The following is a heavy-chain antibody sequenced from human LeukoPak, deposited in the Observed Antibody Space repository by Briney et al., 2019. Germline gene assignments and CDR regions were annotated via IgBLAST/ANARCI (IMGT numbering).Heavy chain of an antibody. V-gene: IGHV3-48*03. D-gene: IGHD6-19*01. CDR2: ISSSGSTI. J-gene: IGHJ4*02. CDR3: ARDSIEVAGTAMDY. CDR1: GLSFSSYE. Sequence: PGGSLRLSCAASGLSFSSYEMNWVRQAPGKGLEWVSYISSSGSTIYYADSVKGRFTISRDNAKNSLYLQMNNLRAEDTAVYYCARDSIEVAGTAMDYWGQGTLVTVSS.